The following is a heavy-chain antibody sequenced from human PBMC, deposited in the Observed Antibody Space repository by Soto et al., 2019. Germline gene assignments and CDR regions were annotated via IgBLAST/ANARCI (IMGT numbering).Heavy chain of an antibody. V-gene: IGHV4-39*01. CDR2: VYYDEST. CDR3: GKGLIGATRHADVDS. Sequence: QVQLQESGPGLLEPLETLSLTCSVSGVSLNSGHYYWVWVRQSPGKGLAWIASVYYDESTYYNPSLKSRFTISIDKPRNQFSLTLKSVTAADTAVYYCGKGLIGATRHADVDSWGQGARVTVSS. J-gene: IGHJ4*02. D-gene: IGHD2-15*01. CDR1: GVSLNSGHYY.